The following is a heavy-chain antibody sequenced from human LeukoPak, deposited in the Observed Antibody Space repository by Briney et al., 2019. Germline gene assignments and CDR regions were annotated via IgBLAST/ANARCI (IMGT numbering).Heavy chain of an antibody. D-gene: IGHD6-13*01. CDR1: GFSLRKSGVG. J-gene: IGHJ3*01. CDR2: IHWDDDK. CDR3: ARVDSSNWYHAFDL. V-gene: IGHV2-5*02. Sequence: SGPTLVKPTQTLTLTCTFSGFSLRKSGVGVGWIRQPPGKALEWLALIHWDDDKRYSPSLKSRLTITKDMSKNQVVLTMTNMDPVDTATYYCARVDSSNWYHAFDLWGQGTMATVFS.